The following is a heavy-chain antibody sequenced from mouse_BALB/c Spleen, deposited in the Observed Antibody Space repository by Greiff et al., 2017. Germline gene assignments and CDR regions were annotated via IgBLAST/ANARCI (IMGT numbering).Heavy chain of an antibody. V-gene: IGHV5-6*01. CDR1: GFTFSSYG. CDR3: ARPYYGNAMDY. Sequence: EVKLVESGGDLVKPGGSLKLSCAASGFTFSSYGMSWVRQTPDKRLEWVATISSGGSYTYYPDSVKGRFTISRDNAKNTLYLQMSSLKSEDTAMYYWARPYYGNAMDYWGQGTSVTVSS. CDR2: ISSGGSYT. D-gene: IGHD1-1*01. J-gene: IGHJ4*01.